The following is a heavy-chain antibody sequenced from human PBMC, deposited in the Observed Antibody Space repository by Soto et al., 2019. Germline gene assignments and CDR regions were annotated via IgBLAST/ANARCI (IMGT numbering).Heavy chain of an antibody. CDR3: ARAERVVVPAAMGYYYYYYMDV. V-gene: IGHV1-8*01. D-gene: IGHD2-2*01. Sequence: ASVKVSCKASGYTFTSYDINWVRQATGQGLEWMGWINPNSGNTGYAQKFQGRVTMTRNTSISTAYMELSSLRSEDTAVYYCARAERVVVPAAMGYYYYYYMDVWGKGTTVTVSS. CDR1: GYTFTSYD. CDR2: INPNSGNT. J-gene: IGHJ6*03.